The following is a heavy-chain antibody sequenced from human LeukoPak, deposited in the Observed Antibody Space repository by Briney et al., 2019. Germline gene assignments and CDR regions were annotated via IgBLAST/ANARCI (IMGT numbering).Heavy chain of an antibody. D-gene: IGHD3-22*01. CDR2: IYYSGST. V-gene: IGHV4-31*03. CDR1: GGSISSGGYY. J-gene: IGHJ4*02. CDR3: ARGGDYYDSSGYYVD. Sequence: PSETLSLTCTVSGGSISSGGYYWSWIRQHPGKGLEWIGYIYYSGSTYYNPSLKSRVTISVDTSKNQFSLKLSSVTAADTAVYYCARGGDYYDSSGYYVDWGRGTLVTVSS.